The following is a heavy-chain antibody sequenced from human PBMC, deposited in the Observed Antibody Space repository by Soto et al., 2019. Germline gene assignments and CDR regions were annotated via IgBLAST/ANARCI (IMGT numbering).Heavy chain of an antibody. J-gene: IGHJ4*02. CDR2: ISGNGGST. D-gene: IGHD6-6*01. V-gene: IGHV3-23*01. Sequence: GGSLRLSCGASGFTFSVYAMTWVRQAPGKGLEWVSAISGNGGSTYYADSVKGRFTISRDNSKSTLHLQMNSLRVEDTAVYYCAKDRTFGPPLVRFDSWGQGALVTVSS. CDR1: GFTFSVYA. CDR3: AKDRTFGPPLVRFDS.